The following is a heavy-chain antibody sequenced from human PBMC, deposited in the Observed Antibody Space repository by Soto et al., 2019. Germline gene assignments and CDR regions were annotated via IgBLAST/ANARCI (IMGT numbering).Heavy chain of an antibody. CDR2: IKQDGSAK. V-gene: IGHV3-7*01. CDR1: GFSFSSFW. D-gene: IGHD1-26*01. Sequence: EVQLVESGGGLVQPGGSLRLSCAASGFSFSSFWMFWVRQAPGKGLEWVARIKQDGSAKYYVASVRGRFTISRDNAKNSLYLEMNSLRVEDPAVYYWATDRGYYKFDPLCQGTLVTGSS. J-gene: IGHJ5*02. CDR3: ATDRGYYKFDP.